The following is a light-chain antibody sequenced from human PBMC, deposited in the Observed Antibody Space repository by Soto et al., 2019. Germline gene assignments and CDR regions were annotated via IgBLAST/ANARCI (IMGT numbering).Light chain of an antibody. V-gene: IGKV3-20*01. CDR3: QQYGSSPPLT. J-gene: IGKJ4*01. CDR2: GAS. Sequence: IVLTQSPDTLSLSPGERGTLSCGGSQRISCTHLVWYQQNPGQAPSLSIFGASSRATGIPDRFSGTGSGTDFTLTIRSLQTEDFAVYYCQQYGSSPPLTFGGGTKVDIK. CDR1: QRISCTH.